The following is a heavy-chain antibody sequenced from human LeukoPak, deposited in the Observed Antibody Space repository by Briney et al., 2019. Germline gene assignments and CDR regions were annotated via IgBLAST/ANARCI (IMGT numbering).Heavy chain of an antibody. CDR3: ARRKTTAPGTSYNFDY. D-gene: IGHD3/OR15-3a*01. J-gene: IGHJ4*02. CDR2: IYSGGST. Sequence: GGSLRLSCAASGFTVSNNHMTWVRQAPGKALEWVSVIYSGGSTYHADSVKGRFIISIDNSKNTQYLQMNSLRVEDTAVYYCARRKTTAPGTSYNFDYWGQGTLVTVSS. CDR1: GFTVSNNH. V-gene: IGHV3-66*01.